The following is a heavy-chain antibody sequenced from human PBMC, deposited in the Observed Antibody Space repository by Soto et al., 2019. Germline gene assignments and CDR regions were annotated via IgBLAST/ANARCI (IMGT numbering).Heavy chain of an antibody. V-gene: IGHV3-11*06. CDR2: ISPGGRYP. CDR3: VRGGGGGLFDP. Sequence: GGSLRLSCAGSGFTFGYSYMSWIRQAPGKGLEWLSYISPGGRYPAYADSVKGRFTISRDNARRSLFLQMTSLTAEDTAMYYCVRGGGGGLFDPWGQGTMVTVSS. CDR1: GFTFGYSY. J-gene: IGHJ5*02. D-gene: IGHD2-15*01.